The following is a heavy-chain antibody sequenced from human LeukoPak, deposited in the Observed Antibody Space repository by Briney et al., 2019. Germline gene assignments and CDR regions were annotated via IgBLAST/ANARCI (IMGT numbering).Heavy chain of an antibody. Sequence: ASVKVSCKASGYTFTGYYMHWVRQAPGQGLEWMGRINPNSGGTNYEQKFQGRVTMTRDTSISTAYMELSRLRSDDTAVYYCARVSADFWSGYSGRDAFDIWGQGTMVTVSS. CDR3: ARVSADFWSGYSGRDAFDI. D-gene: IGHD3-3*01. J-gene: IGHJ3*02. V-gene: IGHV1-2*06. CDR2: INPNSGGT. CDR1: GYTFTGYY.